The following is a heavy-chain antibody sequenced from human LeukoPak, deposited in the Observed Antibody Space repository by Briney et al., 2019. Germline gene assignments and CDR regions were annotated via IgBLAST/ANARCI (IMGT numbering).Heavy chain of an antibody. D-gene: IGHD2-2*01. CDR3: ARAVVVPAAMINYYYCGMDV. CDR1: GYTFTGYY. CDR2: INPNSGGT. J-gene: IGHJ6*02. Sequence: ASVKVSCKASGYTFTGYYMHWVRQAPGQGLEWMGWINPNSGGTNYAQKFQGRVTMTRDTSISTAYMELSRLRSDDTAVYYCARAVVVPAAMINYYYCGMDVWGQGTTVTVSS. V-gene: IGHV1-2*02.